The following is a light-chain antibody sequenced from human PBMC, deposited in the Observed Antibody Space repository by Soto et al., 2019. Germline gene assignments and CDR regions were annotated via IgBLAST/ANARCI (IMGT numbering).Light chain of an antibody. CDR1: SGYSNYA. Sequence: QPVLTQSPSASASLGASVKLTCTLSSGYSNYAIAWHQQQPEKGPRYLMKLNSDGSHTKGDGIPDRFSGSSSGAERYLTISSLQSEDEADYYCQTWGTGIHVVFGGGTKVTVL. J-gene: IGLJ2*01. CDR3: QTWGTGIHVV. V-gene: IGLV4-69*01. CDR2: LNSDGSH.